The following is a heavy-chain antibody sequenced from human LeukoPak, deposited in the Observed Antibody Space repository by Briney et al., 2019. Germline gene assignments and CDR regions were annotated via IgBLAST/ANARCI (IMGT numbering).Heavy chain of an antibody. V-gene: IGHV4-34*01. CDR1: GGSFIGYY. CDR3: ARVPSRFLEPFDY. Sequence: RPSETLSLTCAVYGGSFIGYYWSWIRQPPGKELEWIGEINHSGGANYSPSLKSRVTISADTSKSQFSLKLGSVTAADTAVYYCARVPSRFLEPFDYWGQGTLVTVSS. CDR2: INHSGGA. J-gene: IGHJ4*02. D-gene: IGHD3-3*01.